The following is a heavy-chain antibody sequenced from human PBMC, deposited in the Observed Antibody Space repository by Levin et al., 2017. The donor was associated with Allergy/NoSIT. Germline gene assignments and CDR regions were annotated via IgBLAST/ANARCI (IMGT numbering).Heavy chain of an antibody. V-gene: IGHV4-34*01. Sequence: HSQTLSLTCAGYGGSFSGSFWSWIRPAPGKGLEWIGEINYSGSTNYNPSLKSRVTMSIDLSKDHFSLTVSSVTAADTAVYYCARGGGYTISSRVHYYYSGMDVWGQGTTVTVSS. CDR3: ARGGGYTISSRVHYYYSGMDV. CDR2: INYSGST. J-gene: IGHJ6*02. D-gene: IGHD6-6*01. CDR1: GGSFSGSF.